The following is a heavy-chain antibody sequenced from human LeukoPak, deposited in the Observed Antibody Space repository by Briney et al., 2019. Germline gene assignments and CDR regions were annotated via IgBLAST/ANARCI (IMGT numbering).Heavy chain of an antibody. CDR1: GFTFSSNY. CDR2: IYRGGST. V-gene: IGHV3-66*01. Sequence: GGSLRLSCAASGFTFSSNYMSWVRQAPGKGLEWVSVIYRGGSTYYADSVNGTFTISRDNSKNTLYLQMTSLSAEDTAVYYCATGQYFDYWGQGTLVTVSS. J-gene: IGHJ4*02. CDR3: ATGQYFDY.